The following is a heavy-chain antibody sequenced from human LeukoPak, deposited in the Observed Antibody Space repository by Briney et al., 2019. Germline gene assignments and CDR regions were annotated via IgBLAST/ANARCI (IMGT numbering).Heavy chain of an antibody. J-gene: IGHJ3*02. CDR3: ARVFHSGTDAFDI. Sequence: ASVKASCKASGYTFTDYYMHWVRLAPGQGLEWMGWINPNSGGTNSARNFQGRVTMTRDTSISTAYMELSRLRSDDTAVYYCARVFHSGTDAFDIWGQGTMVTVSS. D-gene: IGHD1-26*01. CDR1: GYTFTDYY. CDR2: INPNSGGT. V-gene: IGHV1-2*02.